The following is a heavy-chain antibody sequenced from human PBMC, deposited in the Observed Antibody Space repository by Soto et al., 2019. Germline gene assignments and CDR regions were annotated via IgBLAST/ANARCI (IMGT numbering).Heavy chain of an antibody. V-gene: IGHV3-74*01. Sequence: EVQLVESGGGLVQPGGSLRLSCAASGFVFSSHWIHWVRQAPGQGPVGVSRISTDGSFTSYADFVKGRFTSSRDNAKNTLYLQMNSLRAEDTAVYYCARPRSMSSSGFDIWGHGTMVTVSS. CDR2: ISTDGSFT. D-gene: IGHD6-6*01. CDR1: GFVFSSHW. J-gene: IGHJ3*02. CDR3: ARPRSMSSSGFDI.